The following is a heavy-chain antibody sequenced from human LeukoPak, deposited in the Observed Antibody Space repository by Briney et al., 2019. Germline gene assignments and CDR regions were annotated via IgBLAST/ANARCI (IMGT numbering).Heavy chain of an antibody. J-gene: IGHJ4*02. Sequence: ASVKVSCKLSGSSLHALPIQWVRQAGTKGLEWMAGFDPENAEIVYAQKFQGRVTMTEDTSTDTAYLELTSLTSDDTALYYCATGGSDFWSGFAHWGQGTQVTVSS. CDR1: GSSLHALP. CDR3: ATGGSDFWSGFAH. D-gene: IGHD3-3*01. CDR2: FDPENAEI. V-gene: IGHV1-24*01.